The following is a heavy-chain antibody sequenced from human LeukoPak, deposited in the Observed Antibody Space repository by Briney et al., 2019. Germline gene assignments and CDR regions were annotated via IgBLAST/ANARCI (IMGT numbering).Heavy chain of an antibody. CDR2: IKEDGSEK. J-gene: IGHJ4*02. V-gene: IGHV3-7*01. CDR1: GFTFSSYW. D-gene: IGHD1-26*01. Sequence: PGGSLRLSCAASGFTFSSYWISWVRQAPGKELEWVANIKEDGSEKYHVDSVKGRFTISRDNAKNSLYLQINSLRAEDSAVYYCAREIPGGAVTLDYWGQGTLVTVSS. CDR3: AREIPGGAVTLDY.